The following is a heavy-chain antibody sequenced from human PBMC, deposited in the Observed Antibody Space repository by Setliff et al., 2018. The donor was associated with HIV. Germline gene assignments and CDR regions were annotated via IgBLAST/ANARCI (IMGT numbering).Heavy chain of an antibody. CDR2: ISAYNAKT. J-gene: IGHJ3*02. CDR3: ARAGTGHNYDSSGNTGEVTFDI. D-gene: IGHD3-22*01. V-gene: IGHV1-18*01. CDR1: GYPFTTYG. Sequence: ASVKVSCKASGYPFTTYGITWVRQAPGQGLEWMGWISAYNAKTNYAQKLQGRVTMTTDKSTTTVYMELRSLRSDDTAVYYCARAGTGHNYDSSGNTGEVTFDIWGQGTMVT.